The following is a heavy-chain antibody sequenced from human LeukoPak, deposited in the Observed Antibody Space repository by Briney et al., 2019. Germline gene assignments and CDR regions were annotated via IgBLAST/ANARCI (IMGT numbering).Heavy chain of an antibody. D-gene: IGHD3-10*01. CDR1: GGSISHYF. J-gene: IGHJ5*02. CDR2: VYSSGIT. CDR3: AREGDFITMVRGAYFDP. V-gene: IGHV4-59*01. Sequence: NASETLPLTCTVSGGSISHYFWSSIRQPPGQGLEWVGYVYSSGITNYKPSLKSRVTISVDASRNHFSLKMRSMTAADTAVYYCAREGDFITMVRGAYFDPWGQGTLVTVSS.